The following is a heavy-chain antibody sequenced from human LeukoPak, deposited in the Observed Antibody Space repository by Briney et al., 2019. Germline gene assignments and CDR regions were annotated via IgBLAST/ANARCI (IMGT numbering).Heavy chain of an antibody. CDR1: GFTFSSYA. J-gene: IGHJ5*02. D-gene: IGHD3-22*01. CDR3: ARSPYYYDSSGYYYGWFDP. CDR2: ISYDGSNK. V-gene: IGHV3-30*01. Sequence: PGRSLRLSCAASGFTFSSYAMHWVRQAPGKGLEWVAVISYDGSNKYYADSVKGRFTISRDNSKNTLYLQMNSLRAEDTAVYYCARSPYYYDSSGYYYGWFDPWGQGTLVTVSS.